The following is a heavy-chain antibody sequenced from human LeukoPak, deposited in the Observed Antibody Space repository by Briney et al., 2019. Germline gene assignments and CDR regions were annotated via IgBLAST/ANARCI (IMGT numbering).Heavy chain of an antibody. D-gene: IGHD3-3*01. J-gene: IGHJ4*02. CDR2: ISSSGSTI. CDR3: ARSGITIFGVVDYYFDY. CDR1: GFTFSSYE. Sequence: PGGSLRLSCSASGFTFSSYEMNWVRQAPGKGLEWVSYISSSGSTIYYADSVKGRFTISRDNAKNSLYLQMNSLRAEDTAVYYCARSGITIFGVVDYYFDYWGQGTLVTVSS. V-gene: IGHV3-48*03.